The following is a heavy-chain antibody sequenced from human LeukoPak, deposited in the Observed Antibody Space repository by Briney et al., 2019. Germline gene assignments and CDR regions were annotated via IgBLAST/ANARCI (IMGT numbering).Heavy chain of an antibody. CDR2: SYPGDSDT. Sequence: RVSRKISCKGSGYTFTSYWIGWVRQMPGKGLEWTGISYPGDSDTRYSPSFQCQVAISADKSISTGYLQWSSLKASDTAMYYCARGGSSWYTHFDFWGEGTLVTVS. D-gene: IGHD6-13*01. CDR3: ARGGSSWYTHFDF. CDR1: GYTFTSYW. V-gene: IGHV5-51*01. J-gene: IGHJ4*02.